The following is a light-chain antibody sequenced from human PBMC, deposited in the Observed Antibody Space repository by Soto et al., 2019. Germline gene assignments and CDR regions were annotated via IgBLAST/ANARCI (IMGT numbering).Light chain of an antibody. CDR1: SRDVGSSNL. Sequence: QSVLTQPASVSGSPGQSVTISCTGTSRDVGSSNLVSWYQQHPGKAPKLIIYEGSRRPSGVSGRFSGSKSGNTASLTLSGLQGEDEADYYCCSFAGSTTFYVFGTGTKVTVL. CDR3: CSFAGSTTFYV. V-gene: IGLV2-23*01. J-gene: IGLJ1*01. CDR2: EGS.